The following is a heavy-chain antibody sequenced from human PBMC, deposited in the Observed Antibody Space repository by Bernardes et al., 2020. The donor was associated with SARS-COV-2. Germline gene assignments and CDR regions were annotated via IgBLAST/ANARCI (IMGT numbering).Heavy chain of an antibody. D-gene: IGHD1-26*01. Sequence: GGSLRLSCAASGFTFSSYWMHWVRQAPGKGLVWVSRINSDGSSTSYADSVKGRFTISRDNAKNTLYLQMNSLRAEDTAVYYCASIGVGATATSKSDYWGQGTLVTVSS. J-gene: IGHJ4*02. CDR1: GFTFSSYW. CDR3: ASIGVGATATSKSDY. V-gene: IGHV3-74*01. CDR2: INSDGSST.